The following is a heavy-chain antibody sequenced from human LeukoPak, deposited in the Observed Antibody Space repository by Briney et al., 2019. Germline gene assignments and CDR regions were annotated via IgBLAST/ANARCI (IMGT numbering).Heavy chain of an antibody. CDR2: INHSGST. CDR1: GGPFSGYY. J-gene: IGHJ4*02. D-gene: IGHD6-6*01. CDR3: ARARGSSSPRVDY. V-gene: IGHV4-34*01. Sequence: SETLSLTCAVYGGPFSGYYWSWIRQPPGKGLEWIGEINHSGSTNYNPSLKSRVTISVDTSKNQFSLKLSSVTAADTAVYYCARARGSSSPRVDYWGQGTLVTVSS.